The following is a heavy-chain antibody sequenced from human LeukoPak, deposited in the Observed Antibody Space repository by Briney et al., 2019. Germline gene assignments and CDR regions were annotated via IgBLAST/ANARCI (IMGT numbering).Heavy chain of an antibody. CDR2: IYYSGST. Sequence: SETLSLTCTVSGGSISSGGYYWSWIRQHPGKGLEWIGYIYYSGSTYYNPSLKSRVTISVDTSKNQFSLKLSSVTAADTAVYYCARALSFDYGDYGTFDYWGQGTLVTVSP. CDR3: ARALSFDYGDYGTFDY. J-gene: IGHJ4*02. V-gene: IGHV4-31*03. D-gene: IGHD4-17*01. CDR1: GGSISSGGYY.